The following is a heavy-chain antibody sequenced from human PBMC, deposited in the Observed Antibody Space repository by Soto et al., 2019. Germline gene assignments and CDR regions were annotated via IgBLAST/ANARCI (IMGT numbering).Heavy chain of an antibody. D-gene: IGHD3-10*01. Sequence: QVQLQQWGAGLLKPSETLSLTCAVYGGSFSGYYWSWIRQPPGKGLEWIGEINHGESTNYNPSLKSRVTISVDTCKTNFPLKLSYVTAADTAVYYCARAVKRWGITKVGGVMSGFDHWGQGTLVTVSS. J-gene: IGHJ5*02. V-gene: IGHV4-34*01. CDR2: INHGEST. CDR1: GGSFSGYY. CDR3: ARAVKRWGITKVGGVMSGFDH.